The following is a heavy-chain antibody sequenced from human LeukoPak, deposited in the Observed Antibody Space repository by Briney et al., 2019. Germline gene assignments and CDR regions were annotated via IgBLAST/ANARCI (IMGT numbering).Heavy chain of an antibody. V-gene: IGHV5-51*01. CDR2: IYPGDSDT. Sequence: GESLKISCKGSGYSFTNFWIGWVRQMPGKGLEWMGLIYPGDSDTRYSPSFQGQVTISADKSISTAYLQWSSLKASDTAIYYCARPYYYGSGSYRGAFDIWGQGTKVTVSS. CDR1: GYSFTNFW. J-gene: IGHJ3*02. D-gene: IGHD3-10*01. CDR3: ARPYYYGSGSYRGAFDI.